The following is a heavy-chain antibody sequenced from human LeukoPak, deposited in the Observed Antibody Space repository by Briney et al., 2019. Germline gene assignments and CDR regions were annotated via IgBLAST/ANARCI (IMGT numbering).Heavy chain of an antibody. V-gene: IGHV4-34*01. Sequence: SETLSLTCAVYGGSFSGYYWSWIRQPPGKGLEWIGEINHSGSTNYNPSLKSRVTISVGTSKNQFSLKLSSVTAADTAVYYCARRTIAALNWGQGTLVTVSS. CDR1: GGSFSGYY. CDR3: ARRTIAALN. CDR2: INHSGST. D-gene: IGHD6-13*01. J-gene: IGHJ4*02.